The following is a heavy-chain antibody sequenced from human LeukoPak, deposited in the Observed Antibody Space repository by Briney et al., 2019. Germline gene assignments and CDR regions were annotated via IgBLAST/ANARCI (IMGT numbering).Heavy chain of an antibody. CDR2: INERGTDS. V-gene: IGHV3-74*03. CDR3: VRDETLWTLDW. Sequence: GGSLRLSCAGSGFTFNSYGMHWVRQAPGMGLVWVSRINERGTDSMYAESVKGRFTISRDNAKNTVYLQMNSLRAEDTAIYYCVRDETLWTLDWWGQGTLVSVSS. D-gene: IGHD1-1*01. CDR1: GFTFNSYG. J-gene: IGHJ4*02.